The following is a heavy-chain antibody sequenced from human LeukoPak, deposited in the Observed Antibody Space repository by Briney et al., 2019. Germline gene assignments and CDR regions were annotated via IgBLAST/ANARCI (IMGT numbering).Heavy chain of an antibody. CDR1: GFPFSAYD. CDR3: VRGALPGDNWYFDL. J-gene: IGHJ2*01. Sequence: GGSLRLSCETSGFPFSAYDMHWARQAPGKGLGWVSAFGSAGDTYYPGAVRGRFTISRDYAKNSLYLQMNSLRTGDTAVYFCVRGALPGDNWYFDLWGRGTLVTV. V-gene: IGHV3-13*01. CDR2: FGSAGDT.